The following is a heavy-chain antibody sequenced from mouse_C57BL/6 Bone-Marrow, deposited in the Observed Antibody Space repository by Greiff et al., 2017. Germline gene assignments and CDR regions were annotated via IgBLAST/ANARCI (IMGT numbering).Heavy chain of an antibody. Sequence: VQLVESGPGLVAPSQRLSITCTVSGFSLTSYGVDWVRQSPGKGLEWLGVIWGVGSTNYNSALKSRLSISKDNSKSQVFLKMNSLQTDDTAMYYCARELDAMDYWGQGTSVTVSS. CDR2: IWGVGST. J-gene: IGHJ4*01. CDR1: GFSLTSYG. V-gene: IGHV2-6*01. CDR3: ARELDAMDY.